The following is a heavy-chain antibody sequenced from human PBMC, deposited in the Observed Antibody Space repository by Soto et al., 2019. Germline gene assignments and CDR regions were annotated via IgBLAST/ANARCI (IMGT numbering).Heavy chain of an antibody. CDR3: AREDMTTDTLDY. D-gene: IGHD4-17*01. J-gene: IGHJ4*02. CDR1: GGSISSGGYS. V-gene: IGHV4-30-2*01. Sequence: TLSLTCAVSGGSISSGGYSWSWIRQPPGKGLEWIGYIYHSGSTYYNPSLKSRVTISVDRSKNQFSLKLSSVTAADTAVYYCAREDMTTDTLDYWGQGTLVTVSS. CDR2: IYHSGST.